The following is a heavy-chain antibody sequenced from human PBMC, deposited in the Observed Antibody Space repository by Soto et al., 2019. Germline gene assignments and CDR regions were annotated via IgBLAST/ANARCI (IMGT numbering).Heavy chain of an antibody. CDR2: IYYSGST. D-gene: IGHD5-12*01. V-gene: IGHV4-31*03. Sequence: PSETLSLTCTVAGGYISSGVYYWSWINQHPGKGLEWIGYIYYSGSTYYNPSLKSRVTISVDTSKNQFSLKLSSVTAADTAVYYCARAPPTTNDAFDIWGQGTMVTVSS. CDR1: GGYISSGVYY. CDR3: ARAPPTTNDAFDI. J-gene: IGHJ3*02.